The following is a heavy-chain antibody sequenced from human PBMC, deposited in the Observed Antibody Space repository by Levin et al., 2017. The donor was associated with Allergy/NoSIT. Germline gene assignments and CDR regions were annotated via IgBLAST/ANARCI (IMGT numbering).Heavy chain of an antibody. V-gene: IGHV3-7*01. J-gene: IGHJ4*02. D-gene: IGHD2-2*01. Sequence: GGSLRLSCAASGFTFSSYWMSWVRQAPGKGLEWVANLKQDGSEKYYVDSVKGRFTISGDNAENSLYLQMNSLRAEDTAVYYCARVRGGASTSTAFDYWGQGTLVTVSS. CDR3: ARVRGGASTSTAFDY. CDR2: LKQDGSEK. CDR1: GFTFSSYW.